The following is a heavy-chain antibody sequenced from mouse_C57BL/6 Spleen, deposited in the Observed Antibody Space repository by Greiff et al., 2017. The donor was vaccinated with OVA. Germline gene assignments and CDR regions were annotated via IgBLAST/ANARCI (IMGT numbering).Heavy chain of an antibody. CDR1: GYAFSSSW. D-gene: IGHD2-5*01. CDR2: IYPGDGDT. V-gene: IGHV1-82*01. J-gene: IGHJ3*01. Sequence: QVQLQQSGPELVKPGASVKISCKASGYAFSSSWMNWVKQRPGKGLEWIGRIYPGDGDTNYNGKFKGKATLTADKSSSTAYMQLSSLTSEDSAVYFCARSDYYSNYGNPFAYWGQGTLVTVSA. CDR3: ARSDYYSNYGNPFAY.